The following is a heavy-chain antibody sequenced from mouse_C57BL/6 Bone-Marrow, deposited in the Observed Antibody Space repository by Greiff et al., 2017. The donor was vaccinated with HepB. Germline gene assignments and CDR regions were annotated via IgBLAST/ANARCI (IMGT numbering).Heavy chain of an antibody. CDR2: IDPENGDT. Sequence: VQLQQSGAELVRPGASVKLSCTASGFNIKDDYMHWVKQRPEQGLEWIGWIDPENGDTEYASKFQGKATITADTSSNTAYLQLSSLTSEDTAVYYCTKGALIRRGLSWFAYWGQGTLVTVSA. D-gene: IGHD3-1*01. CDR3: TKGALIRRGLSWFAY. V-gene: IGHV14-4*01. CDR1: GFNIKDDY. J-gene: IGHJ3*01.